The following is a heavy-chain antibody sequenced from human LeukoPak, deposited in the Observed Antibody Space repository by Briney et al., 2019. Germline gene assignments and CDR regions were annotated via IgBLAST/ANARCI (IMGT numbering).Heavy chain of an antibody. J-gene: IGHJ4*02. D-gene: IGHD2-2*01. Sequence: SSETLSLTCAVYGGSFSGYYWSWIRQPPGKGLEWIGEISHSGSTNYNPSLKSRVTISVDTSKNQFSLKLSSVTAADTAVYYCARVRPYLPFDYWGQGTLVTVSS. CDR3: ARVRPYLPFDY. V-gene: IGHV4-34*01. CDR1: GGSFSGYY. CDR2: ISHSGST.